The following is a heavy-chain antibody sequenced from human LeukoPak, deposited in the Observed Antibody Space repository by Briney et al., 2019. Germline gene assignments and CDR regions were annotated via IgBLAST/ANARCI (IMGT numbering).Heavy chain of an antibody. D-gene: IGHD2-2*01. CDR3: AKGSLHCSSISCPNDY. CDR2: ITGSSSST. J-gene: IGHJ4*02. V-gene: IGHV3-23*01. Sequence: GGSLRLSCSASGFTFSTYGMTWFRQASGKGLEWVSSITGSSSSTYYADSVKGRFTISRDNSKNTVYLQMSSLRAEDTAVYYCAKGSLHCSSISCPNDYWGQGTLVTVSS. CDR1: GFTFSTYG.